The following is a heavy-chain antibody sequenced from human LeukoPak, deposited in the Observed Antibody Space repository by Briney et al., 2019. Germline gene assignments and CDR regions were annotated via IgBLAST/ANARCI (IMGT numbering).Heavy chain of an antibody. V-gene: IGHV4-34*01. D-gene: IGHD3-3*01. CDR1: GGSLSGYY. CDR3: ARDSSQMYYDFWSGYYLGYFDY. Sequence: PSETLSLPCAVYGGSLSGYYWSWIRQPPGKGLEWIGEINHSGSPYYNPSLKSRVTISVDTSKNHFSLKLSSVTAADTAVYYCARDSSQMYYDFWSGYYLGYFDYWGQGTLVTVSS. CDR2: INHSGSP. J-gene: IGHJ4*02.